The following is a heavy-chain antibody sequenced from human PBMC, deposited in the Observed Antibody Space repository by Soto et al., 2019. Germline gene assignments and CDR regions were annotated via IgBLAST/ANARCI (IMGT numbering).Heavy chain of an antibody. D-gene: IGHD1-1*01. CDR3: ARGKSLEN. V-gene: IGHV1-8*01. CDR2: MNPNSGNT. J-gene: IGHJ4*02. CDR1: GYTFSSYD. Sequence: ASVKVSCKASGYTFSSYDINWVRQATGQGLEWMGWMNPNSGNTGYAQNFQGRVTMTRDTSITTAYMELSSLRSEDTAVYYCARGKSLENWGQGTPVTVSS.